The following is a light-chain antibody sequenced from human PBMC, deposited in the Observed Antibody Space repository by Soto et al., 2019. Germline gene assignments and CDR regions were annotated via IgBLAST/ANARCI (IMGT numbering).Light chain of an antibody. V-gene: IGKV3-20*01. J-gene: IGKJ5*01. CDR1: QSVSSR. CDR2: GAS. Sequence: EIVLTQSPGTLSLSPGERATLSCRASQSVSSRLAWYQQRPGQAPRLLIYGASSRATGIPDRFSGSGSGTDFTLTISRLEPEDFAVYYCQQCGSSPITFGQGTRLEI. CDR3: QQCGSSPIT.